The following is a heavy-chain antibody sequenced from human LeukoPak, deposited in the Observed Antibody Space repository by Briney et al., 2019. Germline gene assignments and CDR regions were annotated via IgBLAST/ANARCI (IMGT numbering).Heavy chain of an antibody. V-gene: IGHV4-34*01. J-gene: IGHJ6*02. Sequence: SETLSLTCAVYGGSFSGYYWSWIRQPPGKGLEWIGEISHSGSTNYNPSLKSRVTISVDTSKNQFSLKLSSVTAADTAVYYCARVLDSSGWYRQYYYYYGMDVWGQGTTVTVSS. CDR3: ARVLDSSGWYRQYYYYYGMDV. CDR1: GGSFSGYY. CDR2: ISHSGST. D-gene: IGHD6-19*01.